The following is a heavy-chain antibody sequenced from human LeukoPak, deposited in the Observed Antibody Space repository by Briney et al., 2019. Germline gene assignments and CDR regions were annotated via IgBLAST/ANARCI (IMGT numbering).Heavy chain of an antibody. CDR1: GFTFSSYW. Sequence: GGSLRLSCAASGFTFSSYWMSWVRQAQGKGLEWVANIKQDGSEKYYVDSVKGRFTISRDNAKNSLYLQMNSLRAEDTAVYYCARYFWDRAARVGWFDPWGQGTLVTVSS. D-gene: IGHD6-6*01. CDR2: IKQDGSEK. CDR3: ARYFWDRAARVGWFDP. V-gene: IGHV3-7*01. J-gene: IGHJ5*02.